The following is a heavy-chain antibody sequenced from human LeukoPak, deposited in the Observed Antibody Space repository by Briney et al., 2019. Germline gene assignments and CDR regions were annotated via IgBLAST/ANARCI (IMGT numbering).Heavy chain of an antibody. Sequence: QSGGSLRLSCAASGFTFSSHWMSWVRQAPGKGLEWVANIKQDGSEKYYVDSVKGRFTISRDNAKNSLYLQMNSLRAEDTAVYYCARDGNNVFGGTILYWGQGTLVTVSS. CDR2: IKQDGSEK. CDR3: ARDGNNVFGGTILY. J-gene: IGHJ4*02. V-gene: IGHV3-7*01. D-gene: IGHD3-10*01. CDR1: GFTFSSHW.